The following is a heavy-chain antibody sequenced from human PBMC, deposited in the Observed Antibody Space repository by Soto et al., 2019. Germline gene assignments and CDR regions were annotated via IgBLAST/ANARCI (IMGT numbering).Heavy chain of an antibody. CDR3: ARGVTIFGVVSPYYYGMDV. CDR2: IYYSGST. Sequence: QVQLQESGPGLVKPSQTLSLTCTVSGDSISSGDYYWSWIRQPPGKGLEWIGYIYYSGSTYYNPSLKSRVTISVDTSKNQFSLKLSSVTAADTAVYYCARGVTIFGVVSPYYYGMDVWGQGTTVTVSS. D-gene: IGHD3-3*01. J-gene: IGHJ6*02. CDR1: GDSISSGDYY. V-gene: IGHV4-30-4*01.